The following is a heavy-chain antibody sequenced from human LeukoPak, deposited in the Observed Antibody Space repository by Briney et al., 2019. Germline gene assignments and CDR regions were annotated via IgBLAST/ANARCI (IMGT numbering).Heavy chain of an antibody. D-gene: IGHD3-10*01. CDR2: INPSGGST. CDR3: SRYFFFQGSGSYEGGDFDY. J-gene: IGHJ4*02. Sequence: GASVKVSCKASGYTFTSYYMHWVRQAPGQGLEWMGIINPSGGSTSYAQKFQGTVTMTRHTSTSTVYMELSSLRSEDTPVYYFSRYFFFQGSGSYEGGDFDYWGQGTLVTDSS. CDR1: GYTFTSYY. V-gene: IGHV1-46*01.